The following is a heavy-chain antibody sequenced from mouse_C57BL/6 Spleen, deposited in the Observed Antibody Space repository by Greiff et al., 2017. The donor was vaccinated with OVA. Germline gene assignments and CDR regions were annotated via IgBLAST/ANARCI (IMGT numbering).Heavy chain of an antibody. J-gene: IGHJ1*03. CDR2: ISYSGST. Sequence: EVQGVESGPGMVKPSQSLSLTCTVTGYSITSGYDWHWIRHFPGNKLEWMGYISYSGSTNYNPSLKSRISITHDTSKNHFFLKLNSVTTEDTATNYCARGGDSNYGWYFDVWGTGTTVTVSS. V-gene: IGHV3-1*01. D-gene: IGHD2-5*01. CDR3: ARGGDSNYGWYFDV. CDR1: GYSITSGYD.